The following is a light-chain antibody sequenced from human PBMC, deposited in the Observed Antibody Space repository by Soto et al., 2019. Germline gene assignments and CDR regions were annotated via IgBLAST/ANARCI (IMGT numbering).Light chain of an antibody. CDR1: QCINLY. CDR2: GAS. J-gene: IGKJ2*01. CDR3: QQSYRSPYT. Sequence: IQLTQSPSSLSASVGDSVTVTCRASQCINLYLNWYQQKPGKAPTLLIYGASTLQSGVPSRFSGGGSRTDFTLTISSLQTEDVATYYCQQSYRSPYTFGQGTKLEI. V-gene: IGKV1-39*01.